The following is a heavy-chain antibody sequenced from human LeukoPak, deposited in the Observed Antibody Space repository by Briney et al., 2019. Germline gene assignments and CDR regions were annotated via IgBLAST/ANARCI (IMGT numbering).Heavy chain of an antibody. V-gene: IGHV3-7*04. CDR2: INPAGSQK. Sequence: GGSLRLSCAASGFTFSGYWMSWVRQAPGKGMEWVANINPAGSQKNYVDSVKGRFTISRDNAKNSVYLQMDSLRGEDTALYYCTRDRIGDYGDYWGQGTLVTVSS. D-gene: IGHD4-17*01. CDR1: GFTFSGYW. CDR3: TRDRIGDYGDY. J-gene: IGHJ4*02.